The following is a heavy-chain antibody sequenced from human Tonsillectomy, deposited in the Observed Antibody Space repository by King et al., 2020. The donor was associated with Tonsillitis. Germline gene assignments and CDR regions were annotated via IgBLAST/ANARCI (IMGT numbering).Heavy chain of an antibody. CDR1: GGSMRTTD. CDR3: ARDRGDYYDSATYDPLYFDS. Sequence: HLQESVPGLVKPSETLSLTCTVSGGSMRTTDWRWIRRPAGKGLEWIGRGYASGNTVHNPSLKSLVTLSIYTSKNQFSLRLSSVTAADTAVYYCARDRGDYYDSATYDPLYFDSWGQGTLVTVSS. D-gene: IGHD3-22*01. V-gene: IGHV4-4*07. J-gene: IGHJ4*02. CDR2: GYASGNT.